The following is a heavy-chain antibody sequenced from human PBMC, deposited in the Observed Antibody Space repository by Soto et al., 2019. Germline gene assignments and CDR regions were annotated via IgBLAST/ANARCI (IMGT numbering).Heavy chain of an antibody. CDR3: ASSPHKDSRPDY. CDR2: IKYDGSEK. CDR1: GFTFNTYV. D-gene: IGHD3-22*01. Sequence: GGSLRLSCAASGFTFNTYVMSWVRQAPGRGLEWMANIKYDGSEKYYVDSVKGRPTISRDNAKNSLYLQMNSLRAEDTAVYYCASSPHKDSRPDYWGQGTLVTVSS. J-gene: IGHJ4*02. V-gene: IGHV3-7*03.